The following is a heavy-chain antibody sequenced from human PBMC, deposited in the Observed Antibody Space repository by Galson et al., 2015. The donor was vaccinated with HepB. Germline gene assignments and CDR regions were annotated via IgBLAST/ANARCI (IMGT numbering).Heavy chain of an antibody. CDR1: GFTFSSYG. Sequence: SLRLSCAASGFTFSSYGMHWVRQAPGKGLEWVAVISYDGSNKYYADSVKGRFTISRDNSKNTLYLQMNSLRAEDTAVCYCAKDYGSGSTRGYFDYWGQGTLVTVSS. J-gene: IGHJ4*02. V-gene: IGHV3-30*18. D-gene: IGHD3-10*01. CDR2: ISYDGSNK. CDR3: AKDYGSGSTRGYFDY.